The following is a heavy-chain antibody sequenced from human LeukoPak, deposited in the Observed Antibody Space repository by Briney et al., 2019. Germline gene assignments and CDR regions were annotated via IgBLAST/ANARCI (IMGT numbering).Heavy chain of an antibody. J-gene: IGHJ4*02. CDR2: INSDGSST. V-gene: IGHV3-74*01. CDR1: GFTFSSYW. D-gene: IGHD6-13*01. Sequence: GGSLRLSCAASGFTFSSYWMHWVRQAPGKGLVWVSRINSDGSSTSYADSVKGRFTISRDNAKNTLYLQMNSLRAEDTAVYYCASVEIAAALDFDYWGQGTLVTVSS. CDR3: ASVEIAAALDFDY.